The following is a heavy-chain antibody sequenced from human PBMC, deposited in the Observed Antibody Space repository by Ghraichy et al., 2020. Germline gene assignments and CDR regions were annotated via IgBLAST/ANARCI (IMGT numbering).Heavy chain of an antibody. CDR2: INSDGSST. Sequence: GGSLRLSCAASGFTFSSYWMHWVRQAPGKGLVWVSRINSDGSSTSYADSVKGRFTISRDNAKNTLYLQMNSLRAEDTAVYYCARSDTEVGADDEYYFDYWGQGTLVTVSS. CDR3: ARSDTEVGADDEYYFDY. D-gene: IGHD1-26*01. CDR1: GFTFSSYW. J-gene: IGHJ4*02. V-gene: IGHV3-74*01.